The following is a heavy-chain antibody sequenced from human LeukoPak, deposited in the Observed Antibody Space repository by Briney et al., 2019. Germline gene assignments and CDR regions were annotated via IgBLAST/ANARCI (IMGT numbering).Heavy chain of an antibody. V-gene: IGHV1-2*02. D-gene: IGHD2-15*01. CDR1: GYTFIDYY. Sequence: ASVKVSCKASGYTFIDYYILWVRQAPGQGLEWMGWINPNSGGTNYAQKFQGRVTMTRDTSISTAYMELSRLRSDDTAVYYCARGVVVVAATHVGDYYYYMDVWGKGTTVTVSS. J-gene: IGHJ6*03. CDR2: INPNSGGT. CDR3: ARGVVVVAATHVGDYYYYMDV.